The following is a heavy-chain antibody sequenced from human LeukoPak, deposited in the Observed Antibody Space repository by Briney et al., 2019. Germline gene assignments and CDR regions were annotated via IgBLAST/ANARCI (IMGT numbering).Heavy chain of an antibody. CDR1: GFTFSSYW. J-gene: IGHJ4*02. V-gene: IGHV3-33*08. CDR2: IWYDGSNK. CDR3: ARASTVTPLGY. Sequence: GGSLRLSCAASGFTFSSYWMSWVRQAPGKGLEWVAVIWYDGSNKYYADSVKGRFTISRDNSKNTLYLQMNSLRAEDTAVYYCARASTVTPLGYWGQGTLVTVSS. D-gene: IGHD4-17*01.